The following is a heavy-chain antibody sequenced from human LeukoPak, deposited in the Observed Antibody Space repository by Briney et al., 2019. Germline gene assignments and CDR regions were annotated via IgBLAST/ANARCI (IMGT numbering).Heavy chain of an antibody. CDR2: LYPRDSDT. Sequence: GESLKISCQASGYNFTRYWIGWVRQMPGKGLEWMGLLYPRDSDTRYSPSFQGQVTFSANNSINTAYLQWSSLRASDTAIYYCARQMGVASRKNYFDSWGQGTLVTVSA. CDR3: ARQMGVASRKNYFDS. J-gene: IGHJ4*02. CDR1: GYNFTRYW. D-gene: IGHD5-12*01. V-gene: IGHV5-51*01.